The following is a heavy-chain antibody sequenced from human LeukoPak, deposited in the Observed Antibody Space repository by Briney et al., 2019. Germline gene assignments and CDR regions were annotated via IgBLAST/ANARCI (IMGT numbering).Heavy chain of an antibody. J-gene: IGHJ5*02. CDR1: GGSISSGSYY. CDR3: ARDEGQLVP. Sequence: PSQTLSLTCTVSGGSISSGSYYWSWIRQPAGKGLEWIGRIYTSGSTNYNPSLKSRVTISVDTSKNQLSLKLSSVTAADTAAYYCARDEGQLVPWGQGTLVTVSS. CDR2: IYTSGST. D-gene: IGHD6-13*01. V-gene: IGHV4-61*02.